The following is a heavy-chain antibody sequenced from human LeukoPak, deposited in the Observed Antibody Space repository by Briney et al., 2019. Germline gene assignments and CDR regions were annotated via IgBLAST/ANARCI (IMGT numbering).Heavy chain of an antibody. V-gene: IGHV4-59*01. CDR1: GGSISSYY. Sequence: SETLSLTCTVSGGSISSYYWSWIRQPPGKGLEWIGYIYYSGSTNYNPSLRSRVTISVDTSKNQFSLKLSSVTAADTAVYYCARGGGYFRDDYYYYYMDVWGKGTTVTVSS. CDR3: ARGGGYFRDDYYYYYMDV. J-gene: IGHJ6*03. CDR2: IYYSGST. D-gene: IGHD2-21*01.